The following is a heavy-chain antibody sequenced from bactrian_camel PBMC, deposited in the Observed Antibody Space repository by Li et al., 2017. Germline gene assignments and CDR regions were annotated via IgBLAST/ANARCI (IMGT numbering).Heavy chain of an antibody. J-gene: IGHJ4*01. CDR2: ISAGGGST. V-gene: IGHV3S63*01. D-gene: IGHD1*01. CDR1: RFTFA. CDR3: AAGRWYGTRWNSPPLYDY. Sequence: HVQLVESGGGSAQAGGSLTLSCVASRFTFAMAWFRQTPGKEREGVACISAGGGSTYYADSVRGRFTIYRDNAKNTVYLHMDSLKPEDTAMYICAAGRWYGTRWNSPPLYDYWGQGTQVTVS.